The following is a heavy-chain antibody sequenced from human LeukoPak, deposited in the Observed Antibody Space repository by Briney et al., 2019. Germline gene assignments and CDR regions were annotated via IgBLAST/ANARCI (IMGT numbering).Heavy chain of an antibody. CDR1: GFTFSSYS. J-gene: IGHJ6*02. V-gene: IGHV3-48*04. CDR2: ISSSSSTI. CDR3: ARLPPYYYYGMDV. Sequence: PGGSLRLSCAASGFTFSSYSMNWVRQAPGKGLEWVSYISSSSSTIYYADSVKGRFTISRDNAKNSLYLQMNSLRAEDTAVYYCARLPPYYYYGMDVWGQGTTVTVSS.